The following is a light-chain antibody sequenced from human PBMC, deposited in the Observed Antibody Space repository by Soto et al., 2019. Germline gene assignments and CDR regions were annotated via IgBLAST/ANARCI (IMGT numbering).Light chain of an antibody. CDR3: CSYTGSTNYV. CDR1: SSDVSIYNY. Sequence: SVLTQPASVSGSPGQSITISCTGTSSDVSIYNYVSWYQQHPGKAPKLMISEVSNRPSGVSNRFSGAKSGNTASLTISGLQVEDEADYYCCSYTGSTNYVFGAGTKVTVL. CDR2: EVS. V-gene: IGLV2-14*01. J-gene: IGLJ1*01.